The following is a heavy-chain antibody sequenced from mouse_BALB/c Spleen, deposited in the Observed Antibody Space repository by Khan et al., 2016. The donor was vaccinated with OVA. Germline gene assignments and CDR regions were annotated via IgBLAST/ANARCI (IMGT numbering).Heavy chain of an antibody. D-gene: IGHD2-14*01. V-gene: IGHV1-4*01. CDR1: GYTFTSYT. CDR2: INPSNGYT. CDR3: VRYGAYDRNDGWFAY. Sequence: QVQLKESGAELARPGASVKMSCKASGYTFTSYTIHWIKLRPGQGLEWIGYINPSNGYTNYNQKFKDKATLTAKKSSTTAYMQLSRLTSQDSAVYYCVRYGAYDRNDGWFAYWGQGTLVTVSA. J-gene: IGHJ3*01.